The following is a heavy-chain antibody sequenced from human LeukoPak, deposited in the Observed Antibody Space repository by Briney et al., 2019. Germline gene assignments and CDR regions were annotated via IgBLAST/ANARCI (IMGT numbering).Heavy chain of an antibody. CDR3: ARVYSFPDSYWNYSPFDY. D-gene: IGHD1-7*01. J-gene: IGHJ4*02. CDR2: MNPNSGNT. CDR1: GYTFTSYD. Sequence: ASVKVSCKASGYTFTSYDINWVRQATGQGLVWMGWMNPNSGNTGYAQKFQGRVTMTRNTSISTAYMELSSLRSEDTAVYYCARVYSFPDSYWNYSPFDYWGQGTLVTVSS. V-gene: IGHV1-8*01.